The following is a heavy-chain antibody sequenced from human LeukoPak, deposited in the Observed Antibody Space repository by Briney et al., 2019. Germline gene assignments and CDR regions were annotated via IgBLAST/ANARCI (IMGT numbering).Heavy chain of an antibody. CDR1: GGSFSGYY. Sequence: SETLPLTCAVYGGSFSGYYWSWIRQPPGKGLEWIGEINHSGSTNYNPSLKSRVTISVDTSKNQFSLKLSSVTAADTAVYYCARKSTSEYYVWGSYRSDYWGQGTLVTVSS. CDR2: INHSGST. CDR3: ARKSTSEYYVWGSYRSDY. J-gene: IGHJ4*02. D-gene: IGHD3-16*02. V-gene: IGHV4-34*01.